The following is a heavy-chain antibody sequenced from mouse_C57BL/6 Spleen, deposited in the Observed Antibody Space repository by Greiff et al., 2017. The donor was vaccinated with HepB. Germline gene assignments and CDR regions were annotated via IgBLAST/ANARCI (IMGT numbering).Heavy chain of an antibody. J-gene: IGHJ2*01. V-gene: IGHV1-81*01. CDR1: GYTFTSYG. Sequence: QVQLQQSGAELARPGASVKLSCKASGYTFTSYGISWVKQRTGQGLEWIGEIYPRSGNTYYNEKFKGKATLTADKSSSTAYMELRSLTSEDSAVYFCARSYYYVSSSYYFDYWGQGTTLTVSS. CDR3: ARSYYYVSSSYYFDY. CDR2: IYPRSGNT. D-gene: IGHD1-1*01.